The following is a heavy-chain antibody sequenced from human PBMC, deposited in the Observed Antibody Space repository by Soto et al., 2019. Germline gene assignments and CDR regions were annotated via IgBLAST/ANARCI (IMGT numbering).Heavy chain of an antibody. V-gene: IGHV1-18*04. CDR2: ISAYNGNT. CDR3: AREGGVLRYFDWLSAHYYYYGMDV. J-gene: IGHJ6*02. CDR1: GYTFTSYG. Sequence: ASVKVSCKASGYTFTSYGISWVRQAPGRGLEWMGWISAYNGNTNYAQKLQGRVTMTTDTSTSTAYMELRSLRSDDTAVYYCAREGGVLRYFDWLSAHYYYYGMDVWGQGTTVTVSS. D-gene: IGHD3-9*01.